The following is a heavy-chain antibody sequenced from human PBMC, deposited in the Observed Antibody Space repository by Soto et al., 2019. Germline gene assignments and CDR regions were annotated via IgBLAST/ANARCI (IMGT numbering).Heavy chain of an antibody. Sequence: EVQLVESGGDLVQRGGSLRLSCVGSGFTFSVYSMNWVRQAPGKGLEWFSYITSDTKTIKYADSVKGRFTISRDNAKNSVYLQTNSLRDEDTAVYYCARSVEGHFDYWGQGTVVTVSS. CDR3: ARSVEGHFDY. D-gene: IGHD6-19*01. CDR1: GFTFSVYS. J-gene: IGHJ4*02. V-gene: IGHV3-48*02. CDR2: ITSDTKTI.